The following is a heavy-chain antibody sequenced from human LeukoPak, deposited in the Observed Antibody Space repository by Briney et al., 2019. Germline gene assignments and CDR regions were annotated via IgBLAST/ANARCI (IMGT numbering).Heavy chain of an antibody. D-gene: IGHD3-10*01. CDR1: GFTFSSYS. Sequence: GGSLRLTCAASGFTFSSYSMNWVRQTPGKGLEWVSSISSTSDFIDYADSVKGRFTSSRDNAKNSLYLQMNCLRAEDTAVYYCARDLSYYGSGSYYYFDYWGQGTLVTVSS. CDR3: ARDLSYYGSGSYYYFDY. CDR2: ISSTSDFI. V-gene: IGHV3-21*01. J-gene: IGHJ4*02.